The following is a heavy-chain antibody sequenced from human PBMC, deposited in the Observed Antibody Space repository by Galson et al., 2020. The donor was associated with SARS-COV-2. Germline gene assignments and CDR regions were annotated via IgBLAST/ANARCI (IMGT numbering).Heavy chain of an antibody. D-gene: IGHD1-26*01. CDR3: VRERGVGATDFDH. J-gene: IGHJ4*02. CDR1: AFTFSDHS. Sequence: GGSLRLSCAASAFTFSDHSMDWVRQAPGKGLEWVGRIRNKANSHFTEYAASVRGRFTISRDDSKNLLYLQMNSLKTEDTAVYYCVRERGVGATDFDHWGQGTQVTVSS. CDR2: IRNKANSHFT. V-gene: IGHV3-72*01.